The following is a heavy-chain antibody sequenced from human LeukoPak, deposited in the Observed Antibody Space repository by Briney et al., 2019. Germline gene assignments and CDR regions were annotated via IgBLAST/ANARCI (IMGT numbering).Heavy chain of an antibody. J-gene: IGHJ4*02. Sequence: GGSLRLSCAASGFTFSDYFMSWIRQAPGKGLEWVSYISSSGRTIYYADSVKGRFTVSRDNAKNSLFLQMNSLRAEDTAVYYCARVGSGYYINDYWGQGTLVIVSS. V-gene: IGHV3-11*04. CDR3: ARVGSGYYINDY. D-gene: IGHD5-12*01. CDR1: GFTFSDYF. CDR2: ISSSGRTI.